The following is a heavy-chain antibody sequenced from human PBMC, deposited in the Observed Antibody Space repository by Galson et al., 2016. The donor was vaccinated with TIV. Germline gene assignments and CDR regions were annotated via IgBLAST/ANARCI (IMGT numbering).Heavy chain of an antibody. CDR3: AHIRITLIPDAFYV. CDR1: GFSLSTTGVG. Sequence: PALVKPTQTLTLTCSFSGFSLSTTGVGVGWIRQPPGGALEWLGVIYWDDDKRYGPSLNNRLTLTGDTSKNQVVLTMTNLDPVGTGTYFCAHIRITLIPDAFYVWGQGTVVTVSS. D-gene: IGHD2/OR15-2a*01. CDR2: IYWDDDK. J-gene: IGHJ3*01. V-gene: IGHV2-5*05.